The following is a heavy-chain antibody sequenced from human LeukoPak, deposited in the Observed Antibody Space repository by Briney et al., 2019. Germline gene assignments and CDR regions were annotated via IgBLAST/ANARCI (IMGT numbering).Heavy chain of an antibody. V-gene: IGHV4-39*01. CDR1: GGSISSSSYY. D-gene: IGHD2-15*01. CDR2: IYYSGST. Sequence: ASETLSLTCSVSGGSISSSSYYWGWIRQPPGKGLEWIGSIYYSGSTYYNPSLKSQVTISVDTSKNQFSLKLTSVTAADTAVYFCARHADGAAFGYWGQGTLVTVSS. J-gene: IGHJ4*02. CDR3: ARHADGAAFGY.